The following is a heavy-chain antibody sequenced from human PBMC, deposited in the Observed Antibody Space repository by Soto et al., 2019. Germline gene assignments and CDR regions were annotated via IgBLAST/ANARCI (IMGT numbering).Heavy chain of an antibody. CDR2: IKTKSDSAAT. V-gene: IGHV3-15*07. D-gene: IGHD1-7*01. CDR3: TTDRQNRRYTLNFY. Sequence: EVQLAVSGGGFVKPGGSLRLSCAVSGFSFSDAWLNWVRQAPGKGLEWVGRIKTKSDSAATDYAAPVKGRFNSSRDNSKNMLFLQLNSLQADDTAVYYCTTDRQNRRYTLNFYWGQGTLVTVSS. CDR1: GFSFSDAW. J-gene: IGHJ4*02.